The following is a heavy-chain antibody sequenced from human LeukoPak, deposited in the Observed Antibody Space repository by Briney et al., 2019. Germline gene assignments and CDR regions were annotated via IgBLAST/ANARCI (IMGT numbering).Heavy chain of an antibody. Sequence: ASVKVSCKASGYTFTGYYMHWVRQAPGQGLEWMGWINPNSGGTNYAQKFQGRVTMTRDTSISTAYMELSRLRSDDTAVYYCARDGGIYDGYSSSWSHFDYWGQGTLVTVSS. D-gene: IGHD6-13*01. CDR1: GYTFTGYY. CDR2: INPNSGGT. V-gene: IGHV1-2*02. CDR3: ARDGGIYDGYSSSWSHFDY. J-gene: IGHJ4*02.